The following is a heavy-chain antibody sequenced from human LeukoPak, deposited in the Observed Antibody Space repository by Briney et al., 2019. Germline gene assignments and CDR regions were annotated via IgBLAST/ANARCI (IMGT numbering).Heavy chain of an antibody. J-gene: IGHJ4*02. CDR3: ARAVTDRYSLDFYFDF. D-gene: IGHD1-1*01. CDR1: DFTVASTY. Sequence: GGSLRLSCAAYDFTVASTYMSWLRQAPGKGLEWVSTIYRSGNTFYADSVKGRFTISRDTSMNTLDLEMNSLGVEDTAVYYCARAVTDRYSLDFYFDFWGRGTLVTVSS. CDR2: IYRSGNT. V-gene: IGHV3-53*01.